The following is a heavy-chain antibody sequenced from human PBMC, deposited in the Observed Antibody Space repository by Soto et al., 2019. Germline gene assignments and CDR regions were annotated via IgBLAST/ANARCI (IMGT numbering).Heavy chain of an antibody. CDR3: ARGLVHCSGGSCYSGDFDP. J-gene: IGHJ5*02. Sequence: RASVKVSCKASGYTFTSYDINWVRQATGQGLEWMGWMNPNSGNTGYAQKFQGRVTMTRNTSISTAYMELSSLRSEDTAVYYCARGLVHCSGGSCYSGDFDPWGQGTLVTVSS. CDR2: MNPNSGNT. CDR1: GYTFTSYD. V-gene: IGHV1-8*01. D-gene: IGHD2-15*01.